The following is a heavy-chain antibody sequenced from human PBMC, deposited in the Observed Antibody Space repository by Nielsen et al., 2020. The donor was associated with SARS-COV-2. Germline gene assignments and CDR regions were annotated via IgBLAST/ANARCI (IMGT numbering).Heavy chain of an antibody. CDR1: GYTFTSYD. J-gene: IGHJ6*02. Sequence: ASVKVSCKASGYTFTSYDINWVRQATGQGLEWMGWMNPNSGNTGYAQKFQGRVTMTRNTSISTAYMELSSLRSEDTAVYYCASFPAYYYYYGMDVWGQGTTVTVSS. CDR3: ASFPAYYYYYGMDV. CDR2: MNPNSGNT. V-gene: IGHV1-8*01.